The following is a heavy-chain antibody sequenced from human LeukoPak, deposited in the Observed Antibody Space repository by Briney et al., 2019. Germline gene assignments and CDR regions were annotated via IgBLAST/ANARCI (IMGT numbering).Heavy chain of an antibody. D-gene: IGHD3-22*01. J-gene: IGHJ4*02. CDR1: GVTFSSYG. V-gene: IGHV3-15*07. Sequence: GGSLRLSCAASGVTFSSYGMHWVRQAPGKGLEWVGLIKRETDGGTTDFAAPVKGRFTISRDDSKNTLYLQMNRLTSEDTAVYYCAQGSGFYYDYWGQGTLVTVSS. CDR2: IKRETDGGTT. CDR3: AQGSGFYYDY.